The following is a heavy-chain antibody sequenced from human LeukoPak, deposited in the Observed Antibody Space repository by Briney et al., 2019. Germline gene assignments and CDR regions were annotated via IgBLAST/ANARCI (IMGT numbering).Heavy chain of an antibody. D-gene: IGHD3-10*01. CDR1: GFTFSSFW. CDR2: INQHGSEK. V-gene: IGHV3-7*01. J-gene: IGHJ5*02. CDR3: ARDYVSGSFGP. Sequence: PGGSLRLSCAASGFTFSSFWMNWVRQVPGKGLEWVANINQHGSEKYYADSVKGRFTISRDTAKNSLYLQMNSLRAEDTAVYYCARDYVSGSFGPWGQGTLVTVSS.